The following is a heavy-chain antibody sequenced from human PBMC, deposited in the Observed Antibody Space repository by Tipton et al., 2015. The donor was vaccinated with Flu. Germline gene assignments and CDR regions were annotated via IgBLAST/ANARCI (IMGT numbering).Heavy chain of an antibody. CDR1: GGSISSYY. Sequence: LRLSCTVSGGSISSYYWSWIRQPAGKGLEWIGRIYTSGSTNYNPSLKSRVTMSVDTSKNQFSLKLSSVTAADPAVYYCARSYDSSGAYYYYYGMDVWGQATTLPVSS. CDR3: ARSYDSSGAYYYYYGMDV. J-gene: IGHJ6*02. V-gene: IGHV4-4*07. CDR2: IYTSGST. D-gene: IGHD3-22*01.